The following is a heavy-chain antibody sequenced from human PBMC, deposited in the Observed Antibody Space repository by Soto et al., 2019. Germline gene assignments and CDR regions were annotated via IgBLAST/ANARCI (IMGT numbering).Heavy chain of an antibody. CDR2: IKSKDDGGTT. Sequence: EVQLVESGGGLVKPGGSLRLSCAASGISFTKAWMTWVRQAPGKGLEWVGRIKSKDDGGTTDYAAPVKGRFSISRDDSESTVYLQMNSLKSEDTAVYYCTTESTTTGTRQFYYFYYGLDAWGQGTTVTVSS. CDR1: GISFTKAW. V-gene: IGHV3-15*01. CDR3: TTESTTTGTRQFYYFYYGLDA. D-gene: IGHD1-26*01. J-gene: IGHJ6*02.